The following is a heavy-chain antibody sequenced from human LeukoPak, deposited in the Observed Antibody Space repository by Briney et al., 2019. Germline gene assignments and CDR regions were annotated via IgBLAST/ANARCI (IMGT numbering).Heavy chain of an antibody. J-gene: IGHJ4*02. CDR1: GFTVTSNH. CDR3: ARDSSSYYFDH. V-gene: IGHV3-66*01. D-gene: IGHD6-6*01. Sequence: PGGSLRLSCVASGFTVTSNHMNWVRQAPGKGLEWVSIIYTGGTTHYADSLKDRFTISRDDSINTLYLQMNSLRAEDTAMYYCARDSSSYYFDHWGQGTLVTVSS. CDR2: IYTGGTT.